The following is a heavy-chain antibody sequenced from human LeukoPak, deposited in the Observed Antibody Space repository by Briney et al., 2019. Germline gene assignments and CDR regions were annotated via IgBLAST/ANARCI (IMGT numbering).Heavy chain of an antibody. CDR1: GFTFSTYS. CDR3: ARKVANTYGYLDS. Sequence: PGGSLRLSCAASGFTFSTYSMNWVRQAPGKGLEWVSYISSSSSSIYYADSVKGRFTISRDNAKNSLYLQMNTLRAEDTAVYYCARKVANTYGYLDSWGQGTLVTVSP. J-gene: IGHJ4*02. CDR2: ISSSSSSI. V-gene: IGHV3-48*01. D-gene: IGHD5-18*01.